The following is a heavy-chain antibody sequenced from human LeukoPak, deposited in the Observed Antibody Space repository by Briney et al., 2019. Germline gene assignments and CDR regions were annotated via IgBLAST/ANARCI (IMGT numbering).Heavy chain of an antibody. Sequence: SETLSLTCTVSGGSISSSSYYWGWIRQPPGKGLEWIGSIYYSGSTYYTPSLKSRVTISVDTSKNQFSLKLSSVTAADTAVYYCARGSRDGYKDDPFDYWGQGTLVTVSS. V-gene: IGHV4-39*07. J-gene: IGHJ4*02. CDR2: IYYSGST. CDR3: ARGSRDGYKDDPFDY. D-gene: IGHD5-24*01. CDR1: GGSISSSSYY.